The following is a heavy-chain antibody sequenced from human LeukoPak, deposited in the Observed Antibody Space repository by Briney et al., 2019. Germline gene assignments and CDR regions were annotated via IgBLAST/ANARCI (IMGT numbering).Heavy chain of an antibody. J-gene: IGHJ4*02. Sequence: PSETLSLTCSVSGDFITNRYWSWVRQSAGKGLEWSGRISTRGNTNHDPSLKSRVTMSVDTSNKHVSLKLTSVTAADTAVYYCVRIWDYWGQGTLVTVSS. CDR2: ISTRGNT. CDR1: GDFITNRY. CDR3: VRIWDY. V-gene: IGHV4-4*07.